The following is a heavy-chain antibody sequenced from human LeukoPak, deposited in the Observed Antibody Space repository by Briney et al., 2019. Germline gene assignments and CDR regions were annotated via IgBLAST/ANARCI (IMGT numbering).Heavy chain of an antibody. V-gene: IGHV2-5*01. J-gene: IGHJ1*01. Sequence: ESGPTLVKPTQTRTLTCNFSGVSLSTSGGGGGWIRQPPGKALEWLAVIHWNDDYRSSPSRRGRLTIIKDTSKNQVVLTMTNMDPVDTATYYCAHRLVGSGLQFWGQGTLVTVSS. CDR1: GVSLSTSGGG. D-gene: IGHD3-22*01. CDR3: AHRLVGSGLQF. CDR2: IHWNDDY.